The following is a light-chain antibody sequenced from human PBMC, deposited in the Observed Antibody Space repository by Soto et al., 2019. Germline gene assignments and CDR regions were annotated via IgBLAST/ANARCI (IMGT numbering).Light chain of an antibody. CDR1: QAINNN. Sequence: DIQMTQSPSSLSASVGDRVTITCRASQAINNNLAWFQQKPGKAPKSLIHAASSLHSGVPSRFSGSGSDRDFTLTIGSLQPEDFATYYCHQYNRFPLTFGQGTRLEIK. CDR2: AAS. V-gene: IGKV1-16*01. J-gene: IGKJ5*01. CDR3: HQYNRFPLT.